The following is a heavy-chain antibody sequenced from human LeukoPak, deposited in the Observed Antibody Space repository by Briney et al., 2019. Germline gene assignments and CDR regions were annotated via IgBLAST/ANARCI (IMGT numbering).Heavy chain of an antibody. D-gene: IGHD2-2*01. Sequence: ASVKVSCKVSGYTLTELSMHWVRQAPGKGLEWMGGFDSEDGETIYAQKFQGRVTMTEDTSTDTAYMELNSLRSDDTAVYYCATDPGEIVPAAKGPRGDHCYGMDVWGQGTTVTVSS. CDR2: FDSEDGET. CDR1: GYTLTELS. J-gene: IGHJ6*02. V-gene: IGHV1-24*01. CDR3: ATDPGEIVPAAKGPRGDHCYGMDV.